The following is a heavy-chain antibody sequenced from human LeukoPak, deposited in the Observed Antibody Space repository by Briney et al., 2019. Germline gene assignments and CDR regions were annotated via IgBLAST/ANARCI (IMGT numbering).Heavy chain of an antibody. J-gene: IGHJ4*02. V-gene: IGHV5-51*01. CDR1: GYIFTTYW. D-gene: IGHD6-13*01. Sequence: GESLKISCNASGYIFTTYWIGRVRQMPGKGLEWMGIIYPSDSDTRYNPSFQGQVTISADKSISTAYLQLSRLEASDTAIYYCARGYSSSWAFDYWGQGTLVTVSS. CDR3: ARGYSSSWAFDY. CDR2: IYPSDSDT.